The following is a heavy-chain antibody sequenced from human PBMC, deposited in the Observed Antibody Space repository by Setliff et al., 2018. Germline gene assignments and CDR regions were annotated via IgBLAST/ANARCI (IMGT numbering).Heavy chain of an antibody. CDR2: INSDGSTT. D-gene: IGHD1-1*01. CDR3: ARGPWKHSAYYYYYYMDV. Sequence: GGSLRLSCAASGFTFSSYWMHWVRQAPGKGLVWVSRINSDGSTTNYADSVKGRFTISRDNAKNTLYLQMNSLRPEDTAVYYCARGPWKHSAYYYYYYMDVWGKGTTVTVSS. CDR1: GFTFSSYW. V-gene: IGHV3-74*01. J-gene: IGHJ6*03.